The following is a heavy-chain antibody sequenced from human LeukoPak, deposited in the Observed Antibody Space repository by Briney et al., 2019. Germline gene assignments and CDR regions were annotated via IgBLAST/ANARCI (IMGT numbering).Heavy chain of an antibody. CDR3: ARGRPHGNDY. CDR1: GFTFSSYG. J-gene: IGHJ4*02. Sequence: GGSLRLSCAASGFTFSSYGMNWVRQAPGKGLEWVSYISSSSNIMNYADSVKGRFTTSRDNAENSLYLQMNSLRAEDTAVYYCARGRPHGNDYWGQGTLVTVSS. CDR2: ISSSSNIM. V-gene: IGHV3-48*01. D-gene: IGHD4-23*01.